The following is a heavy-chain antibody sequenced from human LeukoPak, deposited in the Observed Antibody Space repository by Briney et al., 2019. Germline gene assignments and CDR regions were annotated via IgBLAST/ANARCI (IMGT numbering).Heavy chain of an antibody. CDR2: INHSGST. J-gene: IGHJ6*02. Sequence: SETLSLTCAVYGGSFSGYYWSWIRQLPGKGLEWIGEINHSGSTNYNPSLKSRVTISVDTSKDQFSLKLSSVTAADTAVYYCASGYYDYVWGSYRPPGMDVWGQGTTVTVSS. V-gene: IGHV4-34*01. CDR3: ASGYYDYVWGSYRPPGMDV. CDR1: GGSFSGYY. D-gene: IGHD3-16*02.